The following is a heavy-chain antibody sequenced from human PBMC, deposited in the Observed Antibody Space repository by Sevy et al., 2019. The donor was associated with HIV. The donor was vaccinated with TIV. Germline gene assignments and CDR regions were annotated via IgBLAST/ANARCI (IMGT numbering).Heavy chain of an antibody. D-gene: IGHD3-22*01. CDR2: ISYDGSNK. Sequence: GESLKISCAASGFTFIYYGMHWVRQAPGKGLEWVAFISYDGSNKFYAVSVKGRFTISRDSSKNTLYLQMNSLRAEDTAVYFCAKDPYYYDSSGYESLGYYFDYWGQGTLVTVSS. CDR3: AKDPYYYDSSGYESLGYYFDY. V-gene: IGHV3-30*02. CDR1: GFTFIYYG. J-gene: IGHJ4*02.